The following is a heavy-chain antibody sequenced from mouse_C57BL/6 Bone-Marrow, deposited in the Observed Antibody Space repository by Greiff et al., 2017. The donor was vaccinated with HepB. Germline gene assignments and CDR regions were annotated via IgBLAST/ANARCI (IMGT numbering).Heavy chain of an antibody. CDR2: INPYNGGT. Sequence: DVKLQESGPVLVKPGASVKMSRKASGYTFTDYYMNWVKQSHGKSLEWIGVINPYNGGTSYNQKFKGKATLTVDKSSSTAYMELNSLTSEDSAVYYCARSFPYWGQGTTLTVSS. CDR3: ARSFPY. V-gene: IGHV1-19*01. J-gene: IGHJ2*01. CDR1: GYTFTDYY.